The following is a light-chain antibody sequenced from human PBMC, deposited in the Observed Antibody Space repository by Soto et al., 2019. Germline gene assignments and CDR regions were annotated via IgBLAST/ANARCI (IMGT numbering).Light chain of an antibody. J-gene: IGKJ1*01. CDR1: QSVSSY. CDR3: QQRSNWPPET. V-gene: IGKV3-11*01. Sequence: IVLTQSPATLSLSPGERATLSCRASQSVSSYLAWYQQKPGQAPRLLIYDASNRATGIPARFSGSGSGTDFTLTISSLEPEDFAVYYCQQRSNWPPETFGQGTRWIS. CDR2: DAS.